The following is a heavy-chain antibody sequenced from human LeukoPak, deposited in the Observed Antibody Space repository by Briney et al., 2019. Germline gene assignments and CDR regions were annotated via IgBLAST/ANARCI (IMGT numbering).Heavy chain of an antibody. Sequence: PSETQSLTCTVSGGSISSSSYYWGWIRQPPGKGLEWIGSIYYSGSAYYNPSLKSRVTISVDTSKNQFSLKLSSVTATDTAVYYCARLSGSYFDYWGQGTLVTVSS. J-gene: IGHJ4*02. D-gene: IGHD1-26*01. CDR3: ARLSGSYFDY. CDR2: IYYSGSA. CDR1: GGSISSSSYY. V-gene: IGHV4-39*01.